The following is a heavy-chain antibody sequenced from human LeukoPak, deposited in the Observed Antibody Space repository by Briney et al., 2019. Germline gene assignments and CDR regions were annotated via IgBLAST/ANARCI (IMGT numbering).Heavy chain of an antibody. CDR3: AKSPITFTFGGVKRDFLLHGDFDY. D-gene: IGHD3-16*01. CDR2: FVGSGGNK. CDR1: GFTFSSNA. J-gene: IGHJ4*02. Sequence: GGSLRLSCAASGFTFSSNAMSWVRQAPGKGLEWVSSFVGSGGNKYYADSVKGRFTISTDNSKNTLYLQMNSLRAEDTAVYYCAKSPITFTFGGVKRDFLLHGDFDYWGQGTLVTVSS. V-gene: IGHV3-23*01.